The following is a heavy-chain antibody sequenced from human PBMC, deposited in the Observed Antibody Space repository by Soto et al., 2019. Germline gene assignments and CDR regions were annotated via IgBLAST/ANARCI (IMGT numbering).Heavy chain of an antibody. CDR1: RFTFSTYA. J-gene: IGHJ3*02. CDR2: ISGGGGDT. D-gene: IGHD2-15*01. V-gene: IGHV3-23*01. Sequence: GGSLRLSCAASRFTFSTYARSWVRQAPGKGLEWVSGISGGGGDTSYADSVRGRFTCSRDNSKNTLYLQMNSLRAEDTALYYCAKPLFGGPDIWGQGTMVTVSS. CDR3: AKPLFGGPDI.